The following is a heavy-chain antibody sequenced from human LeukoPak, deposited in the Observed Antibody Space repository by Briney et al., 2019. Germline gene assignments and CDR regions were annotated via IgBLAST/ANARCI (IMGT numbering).Heavy chain of an antibody. J-gene: IGHJ4*02. CDR2: ISGSGGST. CDR1: GFTFSSYA. CDR3: AKGPPRGYCSGGSCYFDY. Sequence: TGGSLRLSCAASGFTFSSYAMSWVRQAPGKGLEWVSAISGSGGSTYYADSVKGRFTISRDNSKNTLYLQMNSLRAEDTAVHYCAKGPPRGYCSGGSCYFDYWGQGTLVTVSS. D-gene: IGHD2-15*01. V-gene: IGHV3-23*01.